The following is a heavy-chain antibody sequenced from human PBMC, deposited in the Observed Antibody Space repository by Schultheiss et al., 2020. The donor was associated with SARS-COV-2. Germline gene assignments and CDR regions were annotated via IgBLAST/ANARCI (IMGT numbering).Heavy chain of an antibody. D-gene: IGHD3-3*01. CDR1: NYSISSGYY. J-gene: IGHJ6*02. V-gene: IGHV4-38-2*02. CDR3: ARAQDDFWSGYYGMDV. CDR2: IYHSGST. Sequence: SQTLSLTCTVSNYSISSGYYWGWIRQPPGKGLEWIGSIYHSGSTYYNPSLKSRVTISVDTSKNQFSLKLSSVTAADTAVYYCARAQDDFWSGYYGMDVWGQGTTVTVSS.